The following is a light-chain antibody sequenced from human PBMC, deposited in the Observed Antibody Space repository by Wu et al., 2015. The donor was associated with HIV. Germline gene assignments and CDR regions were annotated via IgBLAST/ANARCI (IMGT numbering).Light chain of an antibody. CDR1: YDLDNDY. J-gene: IGKJ2*01. CDR2: GTS. V-gene: IGKV3-20*01. CDR3: LYYGKSPPYI. Sequence: VLTQSPGTLSVSPGETATLSCSANYDLDNDYVTWFQQKPGQAPKLLIFGTSRRATAIPERFSGSGSGTNFSVTISSLESEDSAHYYCLYYGKSPPYIFGRGTKVEIK.